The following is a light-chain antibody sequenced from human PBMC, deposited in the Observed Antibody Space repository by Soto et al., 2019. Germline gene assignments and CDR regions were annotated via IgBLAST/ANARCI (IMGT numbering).Light chain of an antibody. Sequence: DIQMTQSPSTLSGSVGDRVTITCRASQTISSWLAWYQQKPGKAPKLLIYKASTLKSGVPSRFSGSGSGTEFTLXISSLQPDDFATYYCQHYNSYSEAFGQGTKE. CDR1: QTISSW. J-gene: IGKJ1*01. V-gene: IGKV1-5*03. CDR2: KAS. CDR3: QHYNSYSEA.